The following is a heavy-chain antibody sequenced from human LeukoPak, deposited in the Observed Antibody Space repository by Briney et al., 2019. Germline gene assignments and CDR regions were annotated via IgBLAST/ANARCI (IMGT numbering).Heavy chain of an antibody. D-gene: IGHD6-13*01. V-gene: IGHV4-34*01. CDR2: INHSGST. CDR1: GGSFSGYY. Sequence: SEALPLTCAVYGGSFSGYYWSWIRQPPGKGLEWIGEINHSGSTNYNPSLKSRVTISVDTSKNQFSLKLSSVTAADTAVYYCARRFGYSSSWLKWFDPWGQGTLVTVSS. J-gene: IGHJ5*02. CDR3: ARRFGYSSSWLKWFDP.